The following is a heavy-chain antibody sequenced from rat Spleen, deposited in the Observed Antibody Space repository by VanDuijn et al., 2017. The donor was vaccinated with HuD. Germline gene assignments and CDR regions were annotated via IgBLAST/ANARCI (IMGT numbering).Heavy chain of an antibody. Sequence: EVQLVESGGGLVQPGRSLKLSCAASGFTFSDYYMAWVRQAPTKGLEWVASISYDGGSTYYRDSVKGRFTISRDNAKSSLYLQMDSLRSADTATYYCARDNNYKAYWGQGVMVTVSS. D-gene: IGHD1-10*01. CDR2: ISYDGGST. J-gene: IGHJ2*01. V-gene: IGHV5-20*01. CDR1: GFTFSDYY. CDR3: ARDNNYKAY.